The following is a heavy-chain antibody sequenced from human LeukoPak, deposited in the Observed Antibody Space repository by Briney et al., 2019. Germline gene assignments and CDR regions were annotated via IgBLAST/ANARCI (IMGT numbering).Heavy chain of an antibody. J-gene: IGHJ4*02. Sequence: ASVKVSCKASGYTFTSYGISWVRQAPGQGLEWMGWISAYNGNTNYAQKLQGRVTMTTDTSTSTAYMELRSLRSDDTAVYYCARTGRITIFGVVKYFDYWGQGTLVTVSS. CDR1: GYTFTSYG. CDR3: ARTGRITIFGVVKYFDY. V-gene: IGHV1-18*01. CDR2: ISAYNGNT. D-gene: IGHD3-3*01.